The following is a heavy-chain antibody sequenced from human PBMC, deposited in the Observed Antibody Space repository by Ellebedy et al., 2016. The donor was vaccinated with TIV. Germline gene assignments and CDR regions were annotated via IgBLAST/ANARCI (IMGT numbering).Heavy chain of an antibody. J-gene: IGHJ5*02. CDR1: GSALNSYY. CDR2: TSYRGSI. V-gene: IGHV4-59*01. Sequence: MPSETLSLTCSVSGSALNSYYWSWIRQHPGKGLEWIGATSYRGSIDYNPSLKSRVTISVDTSKNQFSLKLSSVTAADTAVYYCARCSPSTVTVTAWFDPWGQGTLVTVSS. CDR3: ARCSPSTVTVTAWFDP. D-gene: IGHD4-17*01.